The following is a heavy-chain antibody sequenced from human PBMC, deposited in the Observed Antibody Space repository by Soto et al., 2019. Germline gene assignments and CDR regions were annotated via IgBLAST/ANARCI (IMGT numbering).Heavy chain of an antibody. V-gene: IGHV1-69*01. CDR1: GGIFSSFS. J-gene: IGHJ5*02. Sequence: QVQLVQSGAEVKTPGSSVEVSCKASGGIFSSFSITWVRQVPGHGLEWMGGIIPMTGTPNYAEKFQGRLTLAAHGSTRTADLVLSSLKAEGTAVYYWARGPIVPGATAWRDPWGQGTVVIVSS. CDR2: IIPMTGTP. CDR3: ARGPIVPGATAWRDP. D-gene: IGHD2-2*01.